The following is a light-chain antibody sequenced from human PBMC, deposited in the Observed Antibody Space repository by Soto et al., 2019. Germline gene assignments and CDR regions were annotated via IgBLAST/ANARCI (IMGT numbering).Light chain of an antibody. CDR1: SSNIGAGYD. Sequence: QSVLTQPPSVSGAPGQRVTISCTGSSSNIGAGYDVHWYQQLPGTAPKLLNYGNSNRPSEVPDRFSGSKSGTSASLAIPGFRFENEAIYYCHSYDSTLSGGVYVFETGTKVTVL. V-gene: IGLV1-40*01. CDR3: HSYDSTLSGGVYV. CDR2: GNS. J-gene: IGLJ1*01.